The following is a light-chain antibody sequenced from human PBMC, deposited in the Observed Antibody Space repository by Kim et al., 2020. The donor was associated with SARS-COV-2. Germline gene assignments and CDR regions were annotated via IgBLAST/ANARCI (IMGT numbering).Light chain of an antibody. V-gene: IGKV4-1*01. CDR2: WAS. CDR1: QNLCYKSKKKSY. CDR3: QQYYASPLT. Sequence: RATINCRSSQNLCYKSKKKSYLAWYQQKSGQPPKLLIYWASTRESGVPDRFSGGGSGTDFTLTINCLHAEDLAMYFCQQYYASPLTFGGGTKLEI. J-gene: IGKJ4*01.